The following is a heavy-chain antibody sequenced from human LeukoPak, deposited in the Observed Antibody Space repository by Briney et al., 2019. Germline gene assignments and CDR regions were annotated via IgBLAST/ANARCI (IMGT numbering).Heavy chain of an antibody. V-gene: IGHV3-21*06. CDR2: ITSSSDI. J-gene: IGHJ4*02. CDR1: GFTFSSHY. CDR3: AAALAIAVGGTTPGDY. Sequence: PGGSLRLSCAASGFTFSSHYMNWVRQAPGKVLEWVSSITSSSDIFYADSVKGRFTISRDNAKNSLYLKMNSLRVEDTAVYYCAAALAIAVGGTTPGDYWGQGTLVTVSS. D-gene: IGHD6-19*01.